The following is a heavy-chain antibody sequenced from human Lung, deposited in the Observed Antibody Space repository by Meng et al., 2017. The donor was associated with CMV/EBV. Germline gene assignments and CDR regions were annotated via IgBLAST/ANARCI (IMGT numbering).Heavy chain of an antibody. CDR2: IIPILGIA. Sequence: SXXVSCKASGGTFSSYAISWVRQAPGQGLEWMGGIIPILGIANYAQKFQGRVTITADKSTSTAYMELSSLRYEDTAVYYCARRYCSGGSSYKQFYYWGQGXLVTVSS. D-gene: IGHD2-15*01. J-gene: IGHJ4*02. V-gene: IGHV1-69*10. CDR3: ARRYCSGGSSYKQFYY. CDR1: GGTFSSYA.